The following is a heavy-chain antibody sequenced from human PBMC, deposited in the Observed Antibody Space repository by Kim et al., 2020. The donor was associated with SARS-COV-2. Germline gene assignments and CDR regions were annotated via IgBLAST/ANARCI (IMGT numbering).Heavy chain of an antibody. Sequence: GGSLRLSCAASGFTFSSYGMHWVRQAPGKGLEWVAVIWYDGSNKYYADSVKGRFTISRDNSKNTLYLQMNSLRAEDTAVYYCARDYGSGSYCFDYWGQGTLVTVSS. CDR2: IWYDGSNK. J-gene: IGHJ4*02. CDR1: GFTFSSYG. D-gene: IGHD3-10*01. V-gene: IGHV3-33*01. CDR3: ARDYGSGSYCFDY.